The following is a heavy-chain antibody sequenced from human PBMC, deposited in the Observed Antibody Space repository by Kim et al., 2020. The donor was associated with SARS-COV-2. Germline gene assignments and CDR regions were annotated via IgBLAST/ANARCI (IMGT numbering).Heavy chain of an antibody. D-gene: IGHD6-19*01. CDR2: IYYSGST. CDR1: GGSVSSGSYY. CDR3: ASEGGYSSGWAAPGC. V-gene: IGHV4-61*01. J-gene: IGHJ4*02. Sequence: SETLSLTCTVSGGSVSSGSYYWSWIRQPPGKGLEWIGYIYYSGSTNYNPSLKSRVTISVDTSKNQFSLKLSSVTAADTAVYYCASEGGYSSGWAAPGCWGQGTLVTVSS.